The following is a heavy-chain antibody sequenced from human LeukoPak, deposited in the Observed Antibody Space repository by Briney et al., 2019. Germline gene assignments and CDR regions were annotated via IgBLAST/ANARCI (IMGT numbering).Heavy chain of an antibody. Sequence: GGSLRLSCAASGFTFSSYSMNWVRQAPGKGLEWVSYISSSSSTIYYADSVKGRFTISRDNAKNSLYLQMNSLRAEDTAVYYCARVFGDYGDLDAFDIWGQGTMVTVSS. CDR3: ARVFGDYGDLDAFDI. D-gene: IGHD4-17*01. J-gene: IGHJ3*02. CDR1: GFTFSSYS. V-gene: IGHV3-48*01. CDR2: ISSSSSTI.